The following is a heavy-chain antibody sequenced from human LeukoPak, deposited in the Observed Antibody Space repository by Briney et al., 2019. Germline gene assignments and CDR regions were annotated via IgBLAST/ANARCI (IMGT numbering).Heavy chain of an antibody. V-gene: IGHV1-46*01. CDR3: ARDRDRYSSSWYVGYYFDY. CDR2: INPSGGST. D-gene: IGHD6-13*01. CDR1: GYTFTSYY. J-gene: IGHJ4*02. Sequence: ASVKVSCKASGYTFTSYYMHWVRQAPGQGLEWMGIINPSGGSTSYAQKFQGRVTMTRDTSTSTVYMELSSLRSEDTAVYCCARDRDRYSSSWYVGYYFDYWGQGTLVTVSS.